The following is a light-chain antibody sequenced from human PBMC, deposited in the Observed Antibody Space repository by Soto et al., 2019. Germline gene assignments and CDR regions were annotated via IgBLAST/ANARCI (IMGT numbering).Light chain of an antibody. CDR3: AAWHDSLRGVI. CDR2: TNN. V-gene: IGLV1-47*02. Sequence: QSVLTQPPSASGTPGQRVTISCSGSRPSIGSNHVYWYQQLPGMAPKLLIYTNNQRPSGVPDRFSASKSGTSASLAISGLRSEDEADYYCAAWHDSLRGVIFGGGTKLTV. CDR1: RPSIGSNH. J-gene: IGLJ2*01.